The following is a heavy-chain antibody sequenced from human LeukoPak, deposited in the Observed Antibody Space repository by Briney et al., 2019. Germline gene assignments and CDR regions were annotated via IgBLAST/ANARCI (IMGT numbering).Heavy chain of an antibody. CDR1: GYTLTELS. Sequence: ASVKVSCKVSGYTLTELSMHWVRQAPGKRLEWMGGFDPEDGETIYAQKFQGRVTMNEDTSTDTDYMELRSLRFEDTAVYYCATSPCITTYCSFDYWGQGTLVTVSS. J-gene: IGHJ4*02. CDR3: ATSPCITTYCSFDY. V-gene: IGHV1-24*01. D-gene: IGHD3-3*01. CDR2: FDPEDGET.